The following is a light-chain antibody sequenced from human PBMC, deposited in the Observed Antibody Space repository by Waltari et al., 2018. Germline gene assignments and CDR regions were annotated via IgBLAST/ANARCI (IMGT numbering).Light chain of an antibody. Sequence: EIVLTQSPATLSLSPGERATLSCRASQSVSSSLAWYQQKPGQAPRLLIYDASNRATGIPARFSGSGSGTDFTLTISSLQPEDVAVYYCQQYISPPLTFGGGTKVEIK. J-gene: IGKJ4*01. CDR3: QQYISPPLT. V-gene: IGKV3-11*01. CDR2: DAS. CDR1: QSVSSS.